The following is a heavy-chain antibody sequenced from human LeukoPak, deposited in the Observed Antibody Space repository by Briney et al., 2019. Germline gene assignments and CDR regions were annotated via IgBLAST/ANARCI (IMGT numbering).Heavy chain of an antibody. CDR3: AKSAIVVAINTPRDGYYCMDV. D-gene: IGHD3-22*01. V-gene: IGHV3-33*06. CDR2: IWNVGSNK. Sequence: GRSLRPSCAPSRFTSSNYAMHWVRPAPDKGLGSVALIWNVGSNKNHTDTEKGRLTISRDNSKITLYLKMNSVRAEDTDVYYCAKSAIVVAINTPRDGYYCMDVWGQGTTVTVSS. J-gene: IGHJ6*02. CDR1: RFTSSNYA.